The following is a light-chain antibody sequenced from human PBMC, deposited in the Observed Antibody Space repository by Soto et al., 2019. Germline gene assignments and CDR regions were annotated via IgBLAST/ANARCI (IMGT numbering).Light chain of an antibody. V-gene: IGKV2-28*01. CDR2: LGS. J-gene: IGKJ2*01. CDR1: QSLRHSNGFNY. CDR3: MQALQPPTT. Sequence: DIVMTQSPLSLPVTPGEPASISCRSSQSLRHSNGFNYLDWYLQKPGQSPQLLIYLGSNRASGVPDRFSGSGSGTDFTLKISRVEAEDVGVYYRMQALQPPTTFGQGTKLEIK.